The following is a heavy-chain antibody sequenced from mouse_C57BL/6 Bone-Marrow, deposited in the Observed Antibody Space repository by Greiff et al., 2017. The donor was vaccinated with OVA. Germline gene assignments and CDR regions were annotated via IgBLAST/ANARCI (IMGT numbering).Heavy chain of an antibody. CDR1: GFTFSSYA. CDR2: ISDGGSYT. J-gene: IGHJ4*01. Sequence: EVKLVESGGGLVKPGGSLKLSCAASGFTFSSYAMSWVRQTPEKRLEWVATISDGGSYTNYPDNVKGRFTISRDNAKNNMYLQMCHLKSEDTAMDYCASLLRRDYAMDYWGQGTSVTVSS. D-gene: IGHD2-12*01. CDR3: ASLLRRDYAMDY. V-gene: IGHV5-4*03.